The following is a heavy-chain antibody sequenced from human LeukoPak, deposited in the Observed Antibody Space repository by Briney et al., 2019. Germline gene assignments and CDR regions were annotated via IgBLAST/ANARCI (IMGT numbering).Heavy chain of an antibody. CDR3: AKDYDFWSGTGPI. D-gene: IGHD3-3*01. CDR1: GFTFSSYA. CDR2: ISGSGGST. V-gene: IGHV3-23*01. Sequence: PGGSLRLSCAASGFTFSSYAMSWVRQAPGKGLDWVSAISGSGGSTYYADSVKGRFTISRDNSKNTLYLQMNSLGAEDTAVYYCAKDYDFWSGTGPIWGQGTMVAVSS. J-gene: IGHJ3*02.